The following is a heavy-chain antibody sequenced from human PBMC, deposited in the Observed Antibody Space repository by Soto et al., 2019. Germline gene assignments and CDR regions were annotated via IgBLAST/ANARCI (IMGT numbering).Heavy chain of an antibody. CDR2: ISWSSGSI. J-gene: IGHJ6*04. Sequence: GGSLRLSCAVSGFTFGDYAIHWVRQAPGKGLEWVSGISWSSGSIGYADSVKGRFTISRDNAKNSLYLQMNSLRAEDTALYYCASHDGYSNNWHGFGQFELDVWGKGTTVTVSS. CDR3: ASHDGYSNNWHGFGQFELDV. CDR1: GFTFGDYA. V-gene: IGHV3-9*01. D-gene: IGHD6-13*01.